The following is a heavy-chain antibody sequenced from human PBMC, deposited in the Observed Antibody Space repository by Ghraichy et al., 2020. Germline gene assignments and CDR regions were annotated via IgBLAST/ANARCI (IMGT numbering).Heavy chain of an antibody. V-gene: IGHV3-15*01. CDR2: IKSKTSGGTA. CDR3: TTTFSSGRYVY. D-gene: IGHD6-19*01. Sequence: GGSLRLSCTASGFTFSDAWMTWVRQAPGKGLECVGRIKSKTSGGTADYAAPVKDRFAISRDDSKNTLYLQLNSLKVEDTAVYYCTTTFSSGRYVYWGQGTLVSVSS. J-gene: IGHJ4*02. CDR1: GFTFSDAW.